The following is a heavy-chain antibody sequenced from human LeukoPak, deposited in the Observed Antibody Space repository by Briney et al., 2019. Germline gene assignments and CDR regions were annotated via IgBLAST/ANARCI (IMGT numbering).Heavy chain of an antibody. V-gene: IGHV3-30*18. D-gene: IGHD3-10*01. CDR1: GFTFSSYG. CDR3: AKDRGSGVIYY. J-gene: IGHJ4*02. CDR2: ISYDGSNK. Sequence: PGRSLRLSCAASGFTFSSYGMHWVRQAPGKGLEWVAVISYDGSNKYYADSVKGRFTISRDNSKNTLYLQMNSLRAEDTAVYYCAKDRGSGVIYYWGQGTLVTVSS.